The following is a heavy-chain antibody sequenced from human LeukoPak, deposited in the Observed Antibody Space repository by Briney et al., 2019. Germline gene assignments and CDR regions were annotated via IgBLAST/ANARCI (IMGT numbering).Heavy chain of an antibody. CDR2: IYHSGST. V-gene: IGHV4-38-2*01. J-gene: IGHJ4*02. Sequence: SETLSLTCAVSGYSISSGYYWGCSRQPPGKGLEWIATIYHSGSTYYNPSLKSRVTISVDTSKNQLSLKLSSVTAADTAVYFCSRLSGDCTNGVCYTACDYWGQGTLVTVSS. CDR3: SRLSGDCTNGVCYTACDY. CDR1: GYSISSGYY. D-gene: IGHD2-8*01.